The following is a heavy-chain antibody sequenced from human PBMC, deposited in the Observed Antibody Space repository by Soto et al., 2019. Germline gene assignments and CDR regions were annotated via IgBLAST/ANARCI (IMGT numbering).Heavy chain of an antibody. CDR3: ARDGSGSYIGFRPFDY. CDR1: GYTFTSYG. J-gene: IGHJ4*02. D-gene: IGHD3-10*01. V-gene: IGHV1-18*01. CDR2: ISAYNGNT. Sequence: ASVKVSCKASGYTFTSYGISWVRQAPGQGLEWMGWISAYNGNTNYAQKLQGRVTMTTDTSTSTAYMELRSLRSDDTAVYYCARDGSGSYIGFRPFDYWGQGTLVTSPQ.